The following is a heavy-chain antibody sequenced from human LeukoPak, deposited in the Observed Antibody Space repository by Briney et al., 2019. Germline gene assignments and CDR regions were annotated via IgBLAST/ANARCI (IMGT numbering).Heavy chain of an antibody. Sequence: SVKVSCKTSGGTFTSYAITWVRQAPGQGLEWMGKIIPISGTTNYAQKFQGRVTFTADESTSTAYMELSSLRSEDTALYYCARKLRLGGNWFDPWGQGTLVTVS. D-gene: IGHD1-26*01. CDR2: IIPISGTT. V-gene: IGHV1-69*13. J-gene: IGHJ5*02. CDR3: ARKLRLGGNWFDP. CDR1: GGTFTSYA.